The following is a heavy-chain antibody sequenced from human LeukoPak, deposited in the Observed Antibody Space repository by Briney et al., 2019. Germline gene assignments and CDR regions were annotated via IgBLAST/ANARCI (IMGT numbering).Heavy chain of an antibody. D-gene: IGHD5-12*01. CDR1: GYTLTELS. CDR2: IIPIFGTA. V-gene: IGHV1-69*05. Sequence: ASVKVSCKVSGYTLTELSMHWVRQAPGQGLEWMGGIIPIFGTANYAQKFQGRVTITTDESTSTAYMELSSLRSEDTAVYYCAREVRRGGYDYHQNFDYWGQGTLVAVSS. CDR3: AREVRRGGYDYHQNFDY. J-gene: IGHJ4*02.